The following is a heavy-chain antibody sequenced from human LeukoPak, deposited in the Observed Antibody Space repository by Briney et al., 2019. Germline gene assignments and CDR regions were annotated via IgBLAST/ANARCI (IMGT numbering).Heavy chain of an antibody. CDR1: GGSISSYY. CDR3: AREEGYGAQVGFDL. V-gene: IGHV4-59*01. J-gene: IGHJ5*02. CDR2: IYYSGST. D-gene: IGHD4-17*01. Sequence: SETLSLTCTVSGGSISSYYWSWIRQPPGKGLEWIGYIYYSGSTNYNPSLKSRVTISVDTSKNQFSLKLSSVTAADTAVYYCAREEGYGAQVGFDLWGQGTLVTVSS.